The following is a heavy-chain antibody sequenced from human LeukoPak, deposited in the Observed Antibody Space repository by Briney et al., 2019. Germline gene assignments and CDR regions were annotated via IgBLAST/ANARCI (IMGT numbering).Heavy chain of an antibody. D-gene: IGHD4-17*01. CDR3: ARDPATVTSPFDY. V-gene: IGHV3-48*01. CDR2: ISSSSSTI. CDR1: GFTFSSYS. J-gene: IGHJ4*02. Sequence: GGSLRLSCAASGFTFSSYSMNWVRQAPGKGLEWVSYISSSSSTIYYADSVKGRFTISRDNAKNSLYLQMNSLRAEDTAVYYCARDPATVTSPFDYWGQGTLVTVSS.